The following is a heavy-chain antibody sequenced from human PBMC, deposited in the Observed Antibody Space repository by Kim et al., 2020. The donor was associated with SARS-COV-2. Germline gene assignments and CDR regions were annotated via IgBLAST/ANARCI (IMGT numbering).Heavy chain of an antibody. CDR3: ARGGLVPGVDFYY. CDR1: GFPFSALW. J-gene: IGHJ4*02. D-gene: IGHD2-2*01. CDR2: ITRDGGKN. V-gene: IGHV3-7*03. Sequence: GGSLRLSCVASGFPFSALWMSWVRQAPGKGLEWVANITRDGGKNYHADSVKGRLTISRDNAHNSLYLQMNSLRGEETAVYFCARGGLVPGVDFYYCGEG.